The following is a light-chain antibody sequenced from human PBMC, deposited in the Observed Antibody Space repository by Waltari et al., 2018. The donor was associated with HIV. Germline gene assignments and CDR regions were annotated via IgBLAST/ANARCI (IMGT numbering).Light chain of an antibody. CDR3: QSYDSTGV. V-gene: IGLV1-40*01. CDR1: SSNIRAGYD. CDR2: GNS. Sequence: QSVLTQPPSVSGAPGQRVTLSCTGSSSNIRAGYDVHWYQQLPGTAPKLLIYGNSNRPSGVPDRFSGSKSGTSASLAITGIQAEDEADYYCQSYDSTGVFGGGTKLTVL. J-gene: IGLJ3*02.